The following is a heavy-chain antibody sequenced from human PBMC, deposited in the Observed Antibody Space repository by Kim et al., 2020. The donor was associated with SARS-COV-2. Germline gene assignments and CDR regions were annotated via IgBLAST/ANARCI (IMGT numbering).Heavy chain of an antibody. V-gene: IGHV1-69*13. D-gene: IGHD5-12*01. CDR3: ASRRGLSGYDLGPINDAFDI. CDR1: GGTFSSYA. J-gene: IGHJ3*02. Sequence: SVKVSCKASGGTFSSYAISWVRQAPGQGLEWMGGIIPIFGTANYAQKFQGRVTITADESTSTAYMELSSLRSEDTAVYYCASRRGLSGYDLGPINDAFDIWGQGTMVTVSS. CDR2: IIPIFGTA.